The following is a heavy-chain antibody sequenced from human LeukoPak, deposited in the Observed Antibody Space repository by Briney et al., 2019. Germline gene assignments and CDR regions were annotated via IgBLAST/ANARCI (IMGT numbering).Heavy chain of an antibody. CDR1: SVPLRQHY. J-gene: IGHJ5*02. Sequence: PETLSLTCAVYSVPLRQHYWRRLRQHPRRGPELNGDLHHSGSTNSNPSLKSRVTISVDTSKNQFSLKLSSVTAADTALYYCARSHYYDSSGSHNNWFDPWGQGTLVTVSS. V-gene: IGHV4-34*01. CDR2: LHHSGST. CDR3: ARSHYYDSSGSHNNWFDP. D-gene: IGHD3-22*01.